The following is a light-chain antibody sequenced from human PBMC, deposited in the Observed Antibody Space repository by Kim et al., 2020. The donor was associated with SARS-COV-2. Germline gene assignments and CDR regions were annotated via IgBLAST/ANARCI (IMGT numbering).Light chain of an antibody. CDR1: KLGDKY. CDR2: QDS. CDR3: QSWDSSTAVV. V-gene: IGLV3-1*01. J-gene: IGLJ2*01. Sequence: VSPGQPASISCSGDKLGDKYACWYQQKRGQSPVLVIYQDSKRPSVIPGLFSGSNSGNTATLAISGTQAMDEAYYYCQSWDSSTAVVFGGGTQLTVL.